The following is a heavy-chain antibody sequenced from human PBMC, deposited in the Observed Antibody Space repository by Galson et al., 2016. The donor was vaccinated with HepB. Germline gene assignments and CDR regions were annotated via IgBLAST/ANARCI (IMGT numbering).Heavy chain of an antibody. J-gene: IGHJ4*02. CDR1: GDTLTELS. CDR3: ARVGPSHTRSWTYYFDY. V-gene: IGHV1-24*01. D-gene: IGHD6-13*01. Sequence: SVKVSCKVSGDTLTELSMHWVRQAPGKGLERMGGFDPESGETLYAQRFQGRVTVTEDTSTDTAYMELNSLRSEDTAVYFCARVGPSHTRSWTYYFDYWGQGSLVTVSS. CDR2: FDPESGET.